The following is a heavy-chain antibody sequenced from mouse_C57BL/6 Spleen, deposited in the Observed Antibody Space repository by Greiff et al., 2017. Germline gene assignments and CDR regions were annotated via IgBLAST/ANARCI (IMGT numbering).Heavy chain of an antibody. CDR1: GYSITSGYY. Sequence: ESGPGLVKPSQSLSLTCSVTGYSITSGYYWNWIRQFPGNKLEWMGYISYDGSNNYNPSLKNRTSLTRDTSKNQFFLKLNSVTTEDTATEYCARVGNVYDYDRDYAMDDWGKGTSVTVSS. CDR2: ISYDGSN. V-gene: IGHV3-6*01. CDR3: ARVGNVYDYDRDYAMDD. J-gene: IGHJ4*01. D-gene: IGHD2-4*01.